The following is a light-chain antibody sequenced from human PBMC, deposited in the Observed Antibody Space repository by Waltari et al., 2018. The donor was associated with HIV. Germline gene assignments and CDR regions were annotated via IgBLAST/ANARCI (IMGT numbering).Light chain of an antibody. CDR2: GAS. CDR3: QQYNSRPWT. J-gene: IGKJ1*01. Sequence: IVMTKLPATVSVSVGVRATPPCRVSQCVGSNLAWYQQKPGQAPRILMHGASIMANGVPARFSGSGSGTDFTLTISSLQSEDFAVYYCQQYNSRPWTFGQGTTVEIK. V-gene: IGKV3D-15*01. CDR1: QCVGSN.